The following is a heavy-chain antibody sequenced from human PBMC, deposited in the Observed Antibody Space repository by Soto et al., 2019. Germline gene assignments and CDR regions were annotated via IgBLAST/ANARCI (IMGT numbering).Heavy chain of an antibody. D-gene: IGHD6-19*01. CDR2: IIPIFGTA. V-gene: IGHV1-69*06. Sequence: QVQLVQSGAEVKKPGSSVKVSCKASGGTFSSYAISWVRQAPGQGLEWMGGIIPIFGTANYAQKFQGRVTITADKSTSTAYMELSSLRSEDTAVYYCAREPGESGWHRRYPPPYYYYYGMDVWRQGTTVTVSS. CDR3: AREPGESGWHRRYPPPYYYYYGMDV. CDR1: GGTFSSYA. J-gene: IGHJ6*02.